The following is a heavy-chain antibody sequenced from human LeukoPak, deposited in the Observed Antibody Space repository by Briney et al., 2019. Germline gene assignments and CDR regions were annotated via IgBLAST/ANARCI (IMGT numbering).Heavy chain of an antibody. J-gene: IGHJ4*02. CDR3: TKMVPLRFYDTSGQTY. V-gene: IGHV3-30*02. D-gene: IGHD2/OR15-2a*01. CDR1: GFSFSSYG. Sequence: GGSLRLSCVASGFSFSSYGMNWVRQAPCKGLEWVAFIQFDGSNIFYGDSVKGRFTVSRDNLQKTLYLQMDGLRAEDTAVYYCTKMVPLRFYDTSGQTYWGQGTLVTVSS. CDR2: IQFDGSNI.